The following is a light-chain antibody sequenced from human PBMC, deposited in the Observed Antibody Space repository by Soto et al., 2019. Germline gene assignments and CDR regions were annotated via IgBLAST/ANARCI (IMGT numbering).Light chain of an antibody. V-gene: IGKV3-20*01. CDR2: GAS. CDR1: QSVSSNY. CDR3: QQYGSSQIT. J-gene: IGKJ5*01. Sequence: IVLTQSPGTLSLSPGERATLSCRASQSVSSNYLAWYQQKPGQAPRLLIYGASSRATGIPDRFSGSGSGTDFTLTISRLEPEDFAVYYCQQYGSSQITFGQGTRLEIK.